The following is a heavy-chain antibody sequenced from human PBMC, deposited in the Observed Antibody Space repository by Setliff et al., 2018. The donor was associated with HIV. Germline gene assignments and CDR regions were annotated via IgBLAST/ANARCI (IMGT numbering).Heavy chain of an antibody. CDR1: GDSITSGGFY. V-gene: IGHV4-31*03. Sequence: PSETLSLTCTVSGDSITSGGFYCNWFRQHPGKGLEWIGWIYYSGRTKYNPSLESRVTISVDTSKNQFSLKLSSVTAADTAVYYCAREGITMVRVVEVAFDIWGQGTMVTVSS. CDR3: AREGITMVRVVEVAFDI. CDR2: IYYSGRT. J-gene: IGHJ3*02. D-gene: IGHD3-10*01.